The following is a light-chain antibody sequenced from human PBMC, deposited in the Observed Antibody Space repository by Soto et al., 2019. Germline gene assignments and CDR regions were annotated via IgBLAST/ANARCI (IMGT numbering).Light chain of an antibody. CDR3: AAWDDSLNGVL. Sequence: QSVLTQPPSASGTPGQRVTISCSGSSSNIGSNPVHWYQQVPGTAPKLLIHNNNHRPSGVPARFSGSKSGTSASLAISGLQSEDEADYYCAAWDDSLNGVLFGGGTKVTVL. CDR2: NNN. J-gene: IGLJ2*01. CDR1: SSNIGSNP. V-gene: IGLV1-44*01.